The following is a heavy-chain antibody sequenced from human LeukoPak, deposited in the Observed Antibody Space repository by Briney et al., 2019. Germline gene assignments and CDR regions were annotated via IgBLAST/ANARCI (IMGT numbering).Heavy chain of an antibody. CDR1: GFIFSSYA. CDR2: VSYDGSNE. CDR3: ARVVAGSVYNSGMDV. V-gene: IGHV3-30-3*01. D-gene: IGHD3-10*01. Sequence: SGGSLRLSCAASGFIFSSYAMHWVRQAPGKGLEWVAVVSYDGSNEDYADSVKGRFTISRDNAKNTLYLQMNSLTGEDTAVYYCARVVAGSVYNSGMDVWGQGTTVTVSS. J-gene: IGHJ6*02.